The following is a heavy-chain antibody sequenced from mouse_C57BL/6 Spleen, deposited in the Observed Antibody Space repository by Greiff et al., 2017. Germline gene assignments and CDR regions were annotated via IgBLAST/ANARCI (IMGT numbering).Heavy chain of an antibody. J-gene: IGHJ4*01. CDR1: GYSFTSYY. CDR2: IYPGSGNT. CDR3: ARGLLLRAMDY. V-gene: IGHV1-66*01. Sequence: VQLQQSGPELVKPGASVKISCKASGYSFTSYYIHWVKQRPGQGLEWIGWIYPGSGNTKYNEKFKGKATLTADTSSSTAYMQLSSLTSEDSAVYYCARGLLLRAMDYWGQGTSVTVSS. D-gene: IGHD1-1*01.